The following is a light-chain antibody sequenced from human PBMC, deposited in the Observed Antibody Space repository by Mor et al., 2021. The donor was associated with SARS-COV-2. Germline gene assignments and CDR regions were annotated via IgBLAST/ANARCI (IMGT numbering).Light chain of an antibody. CDR1: QTVSSSY. CDR2: GAS. Sequence: ATLSCRASQTVSSSYLAWYQQKPGQAPRLLIYGASSRATGIPDRFSGSGSGTDFTLTISRLEPEDFAVYYCQQYGSSPQTF. V-gene: IGKV3-20*01. J-gene: IGKJ1*01. CDR3: QQYGSSPQT.